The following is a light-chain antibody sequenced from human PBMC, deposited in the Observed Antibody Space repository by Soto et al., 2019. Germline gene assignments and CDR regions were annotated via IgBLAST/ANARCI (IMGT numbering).Light chain of an antibody. CDR2: EDN. J-gene: IGLJ3*02. V-gene: IGLV6-57*01. CDR3: QSFDSSDQV. CDR1: SGSIASNY. Sequence: NFLLTQPHSVSASPGKTVTISCTRSSGSIASNYVQWYQQRPGSSPTTVIYEDNQRPSGVPDRFSGSIDSSSNSASLTISGLKTEDEADYYCQSFDSSDQVFGGGIKLTVL.